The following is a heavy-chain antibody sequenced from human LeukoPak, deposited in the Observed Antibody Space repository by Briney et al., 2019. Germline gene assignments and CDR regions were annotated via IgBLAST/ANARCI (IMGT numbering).Heavy chain of an antibody. CDR1: GGSISSSSYY. V-gene: IGHV4-39*01. CDR2: IYYSGST. CDR3: ARHDDSSGYYSIDY. Sequence: PSETLSLTCTVSGGSISSSSYYWGWIRQPPGKGLGWIGSIYYSGSTYYNRSLKSRVTISVDTSKNQFSLKLSSVTAADTAVYHCARHDDSSGYYSIDYWGQGTLVTVSS. J-gene: IGHJ4*02. D-gene: IGHD3-22*01.